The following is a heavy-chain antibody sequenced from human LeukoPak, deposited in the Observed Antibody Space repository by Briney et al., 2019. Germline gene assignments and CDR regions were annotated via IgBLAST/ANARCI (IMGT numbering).Heavy chain of an antibody. D-gene: IGHD3-16*01. V-gene: IGHV3-23*01. Sequence: PGGSLRLSCAASGFTFSDYYMSWIRQAPGKGLEWVSSITGSGASTYYADSVKGRFTISRDNSKNTLYLQMNSLKAEDTALYYCATRAPYYFDYWGQGTLVTVSS. CDR2: ITGSGAST. CDR1: GFTFSDYY. J-gene: IGHJ4*02. CDR3: ATRAPYYFDY.